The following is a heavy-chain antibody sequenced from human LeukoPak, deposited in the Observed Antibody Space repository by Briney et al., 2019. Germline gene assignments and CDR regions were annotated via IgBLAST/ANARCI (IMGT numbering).Heavy chain of an antibody. CDR2: ISSSSSYI. Sequence: PGGSLRLYCAASGFTFSSYSVNWVRQAPGKGLEWVSSISSSSSYIYYADSVKGRFTISRDNAKNSLYLQMNSLRAEDTAVYYCASSRSVAGMDYWGQGTLVTVSS. CDR1: GFTFSSYS. J-gene: IGHJ4*02. CDR3: ASSRSVAGMDY. V-gene: IGHV3-21*01. D-gene: IGHD6-19*01.